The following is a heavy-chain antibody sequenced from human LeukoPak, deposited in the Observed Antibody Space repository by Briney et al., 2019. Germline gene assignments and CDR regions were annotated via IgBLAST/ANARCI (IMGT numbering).Heavy chain of an antibody. Sequence: GASVKVSCKASGYTFTSYYMHWVRQAPGQGLEWMGIINPSGGSTSYAQKFQGGVTMTRDTSTSTVYMELSSLRSEDTAVYYCARQSITILGVVILFDYWGQGTLVTVSS. CDR1: GYTFTSYY. D-gene: IGHD3-3*01. CDR2: INPSGGST. J-gene: IGHJ4*02. CDR3: ARQSITILGVVILFDY. V-gene: IGHV1-46*01.